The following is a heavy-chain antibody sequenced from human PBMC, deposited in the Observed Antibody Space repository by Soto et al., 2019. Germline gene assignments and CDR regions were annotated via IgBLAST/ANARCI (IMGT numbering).Heavy chain of an antibody. Sequence: PSQTLSLTCAISGDSDSSNSAAWNWIRLSPSRGLEWLGRTYYRSKWYNDYAVSVKSRITINPDTSKNQFSLQLNSVTPEDTAVYYCARGLSSGRNNWFDPWGQGTLVTVSS. J-gene: IGHJ5*02. CDR2: TYYRSKWYN. CDR1: GDSDSSNSAA. V-gene: IGHV6-1*01. D-gene: IGHD6-19*01. CDR3: ARGLSSGRNNWFDP.